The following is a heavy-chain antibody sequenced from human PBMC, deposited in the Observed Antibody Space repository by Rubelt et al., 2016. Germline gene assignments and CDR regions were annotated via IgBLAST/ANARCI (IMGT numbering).Heavy chain of an antibody. V-gene: IGHV4-4*02. J-gene: IGHJ3*02. CDR2: IYYSGST. CDR3: AREELGIGDAVDI. D-gene: IGHD7-27*01. Sequence: QVQLQESGPGLVKPSGTLSLTCAVSGGSISSRNWWTWVRQPPGKGLEWIGYIYYSGSTSYNPSLRSRVTISVATTKNQFSRRLSSGTAADTAVYYCAREELGIGDAVDIWGQGTMVTVSS. CDR1: GGSISSRNW.